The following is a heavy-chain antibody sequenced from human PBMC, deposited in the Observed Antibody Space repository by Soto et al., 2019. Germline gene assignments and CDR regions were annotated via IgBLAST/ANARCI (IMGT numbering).Heavy chain of an antibody. V-gene: IGHV1-8*01. J-gene: IGHJ6*02. CDR2: MNPNSGKT. CDR1: GYTFTSYD. Sequence: ASVKVSCKASGYTFTSYDINWVRQATGQGLEWMGWMNPNSGKTGYAQKFQGRVTMTRNTSISTAYMELSSLRSEDTAVYYCARGKKIWGGYYKFYYYYGMDVWGQGTTVTVSS. D-gene: IGHD3-3*01. CDR3: ARGKKIWGGYYKFYYYYGMDV.